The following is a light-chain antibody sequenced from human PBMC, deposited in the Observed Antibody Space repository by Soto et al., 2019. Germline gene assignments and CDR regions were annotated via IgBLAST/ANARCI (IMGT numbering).Light chain of an antibody. J-gene: IGLJ1*01. Sequence: QSVVTQPASVSGSPGQSITISCTGTSSDVGGYDYVSWYQLHPGKAPKLMVFEVSNRPSGVSYRFSGSKSGNTASLTTSGLQAEDEADYFCSSYSISTAYLFGTGTKVTVL. V-gene: IGLV2-14*01. CDR2: EVS. CDR3: SSYSISTAYL. CDR1: SSDVGGYDY.